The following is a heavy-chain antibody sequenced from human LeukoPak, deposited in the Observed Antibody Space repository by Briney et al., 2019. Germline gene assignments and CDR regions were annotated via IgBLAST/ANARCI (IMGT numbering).Heavy chain of an antibody. D-gene: IGHD4-17*01. Sequence: PSETLSLTCGVSSGSISNYYWSWIRQPPGKGLEWIAYIHYSGSTHYNPSLRSRATISVDTSKNQLSLKLTSVTAADTAVYYCARFDYDDYIADYWGQGTLVTVSS. CDR3: ARFDYDDYIADY. J-gene: IGHJ4*02. CDR2: IHYSGST. V-gene: IGHV4-59*08. CDR1: SGSISNYY.